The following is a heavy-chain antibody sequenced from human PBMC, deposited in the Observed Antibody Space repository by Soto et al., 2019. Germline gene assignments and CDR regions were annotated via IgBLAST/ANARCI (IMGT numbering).Heavy chain of an antibody. D-gene: IGHD3-22*01. CDR3: ARDREYYESSGLYFDY. V-gene: IGHV4-59*01. Sequence: QVQLQESGPGLVKPSETLSLTCSVSGGSISDYYWSWVRQTPGKGLEWIGYIYYGWNTNYNPSLKSRVTISVDTSKNQFSLKLISVTAADTAVYYCARDREYYESSGLYFDYWGQGTLVTVSS. CDR1: GGSISDYY. CDR2: IYYGWNT. J-gene: IGHJ4*02.